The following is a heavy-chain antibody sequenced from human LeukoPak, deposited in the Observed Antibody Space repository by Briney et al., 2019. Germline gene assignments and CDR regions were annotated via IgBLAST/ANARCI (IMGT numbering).Heavy chain of an antibody. V-gene: IGHV3-74*01. D-gene: IGHD6-19*01. Sequence: GGSLRLSCAASGFTSSGYWMHWVRHVPGKGLVWISYISDDGRSKGYAGSVQGRFTISRDNAKNSLYLQMNSLRVEDTAFYYCAKDNRRHYTSGPNPDSLHWGQGALVTVSS. J-gene: IGHJ4*02. CDR3: AKDNRRHYTSGPNPDSLH. CDR1: GFTSSGYW. CDR2: ISDDGRSK.